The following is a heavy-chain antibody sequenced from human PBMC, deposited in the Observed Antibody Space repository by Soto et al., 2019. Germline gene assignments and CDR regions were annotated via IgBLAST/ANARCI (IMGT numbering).Heavy chain of an antibody. Sequence: QLQLQESGSGLVKPSQTLSLTCAVSGGSISSGGYSWSWIRQPPGKGMEWIGYIYHGGSTYYNPSLKSRVTITVDRSKNQFSLKLTSVTAADTAVYDCARGAPSRFYYWGQGTRVTVSS. CDR3: ARGAPSRFYY. J-gene: IGHJ4*02. V-gene: IGHV4-30-2*01. CDR2: IYHGGST. D-gene: IGHD1-26*01. CDR1: GGSISSGGYS.